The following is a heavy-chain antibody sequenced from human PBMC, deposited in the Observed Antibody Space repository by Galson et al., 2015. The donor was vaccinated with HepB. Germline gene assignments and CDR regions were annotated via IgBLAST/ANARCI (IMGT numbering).Heavy chain of an antibody. D-gene: IGHD3-16*01. Sequence: SLRLSCAASGFILGSYPMHWVRQAPGKGLEWVAVMAYDGIHKYYADSVKGRFAISRDTSNNTLFLQMHSLRPGDTAVYYCSRGREDPWGGMDVWGQGTTVTVSS. CDR1: GFILGSYP. CDR2: MAYDGIHK. CDR3: SRGREDPWGGMDV. V-gene: IGHV3-30*09. J-gene: IGHJ6*02.